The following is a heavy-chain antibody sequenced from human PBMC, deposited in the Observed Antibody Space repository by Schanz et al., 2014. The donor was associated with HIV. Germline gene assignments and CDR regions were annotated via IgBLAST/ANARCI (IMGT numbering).Heavy chain of an antibody. J-gene: IGHJ1*01. V-gene: IGHV3-23*01. CDR1: GFTFSGYA. CDR3: AKDPYQGSSGWWD. D-gene: IGHD6-19*01. CDR2: ISDSGRTT. Sequence: EVQLLESGGGLVQPGGSLRLSCAVSGFTFSGYAMSWVRQAPGKGLEWVSAISDSGRTTYYGDSAKGRFTISRDNSKNTLYLQMHSLRAEDTAVYYCAKDPYQGSSGWWDWGQGTLGTVSS.